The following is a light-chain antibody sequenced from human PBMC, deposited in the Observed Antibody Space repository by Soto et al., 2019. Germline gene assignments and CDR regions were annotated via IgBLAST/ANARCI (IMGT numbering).Light chain of an antibody. J-gene: IGKJ1*01. V-gene: IGKV3-20*01. Sequence: EIVLTQSPGTLSLSPGERATLSCRASQTVTSNYIAWYQQKPGQAPRLLIYGASTRATGIPDRFSGSGSGTAFTLTISRLEPGDFAVDYCQQYDTTPWTFGQGTKVEIK. CDR2: GAS. CDR3: QQYDTTPWT. CDR1: QTVTSNY.